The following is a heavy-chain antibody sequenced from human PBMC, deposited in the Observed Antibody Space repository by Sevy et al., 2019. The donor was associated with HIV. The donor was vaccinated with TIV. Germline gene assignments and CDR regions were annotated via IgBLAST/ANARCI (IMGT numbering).Heavy chain of an antibody. CDR2: ISFDGTDN. V-gene: IGHV3-30-3*01. CDR1: GFTFSSYP. Sequence: GGSLRLSCAASGFTFSSYPMHWVRQAPGKGLEWVSFISFDGTDNYYADSVMGRFTITRDNSKNTLFLQMNSLRAEDTAFYYSVQETTMLPRGAFDFWGQGTMVTVSS. CDR3: VQETTMLPRGAFDF. D-gene: IGHD3-10*01. J-gene: IGHJ3*01.